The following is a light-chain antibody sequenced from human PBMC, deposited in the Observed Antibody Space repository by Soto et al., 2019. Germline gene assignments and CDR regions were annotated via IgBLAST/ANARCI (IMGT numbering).Light chain of an antibody. CDR2: DNN. Sequence: QSVLTQPPSVSAAPGQKVTISCSGSSSNIRNNYVSWYQQLPGTAPKLLIYDNNKRPSGIPDRFSGSKSGTSATLGITGLQTGDEADYYCGTWDSRLSAYVFGTGTKVTVL. J-gene: IGLJ1*01. V-gene: IGLV1-51*01. CDR3: GTWDSRLSAYV. CDR1: SSNIRNNY.